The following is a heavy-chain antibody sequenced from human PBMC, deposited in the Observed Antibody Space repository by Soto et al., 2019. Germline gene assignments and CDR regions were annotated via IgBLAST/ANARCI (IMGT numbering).Heavy chain of an antibody. Sequence: VQLVQSGSEVKKPGASVKVSCKTSGYTFTNYGVSWVRQAPGQGREWMGWINIYNGKTNYAQRFQGRFTMTPDTSTRTPYLDLRNRRFNYPAVYFCGRMDRTAAAASWFSWGQGTLFTFSS. J-gene: IGHJ1*01. V-gene: IGHV1-18*01. CDR3: GRMDRTAAAASWFS. CDR2: INIYNGKT. CDR1: GYTFTNYG. D-gene: IGHD6-13*01.